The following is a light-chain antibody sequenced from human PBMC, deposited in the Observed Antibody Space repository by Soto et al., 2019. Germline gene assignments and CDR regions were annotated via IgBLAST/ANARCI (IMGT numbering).Light chain of an antibody. J-gene: IGKJ5*01. CDR1: QSLLHRNGYNY. CDR3: MQALQIPTT. Sequence: DIVMTQSPLSLPVTPGEPASISCRSSQSLLHRNGYNYLDWYLQKPGQSPQLLIYVASNRASGAPDRFSGSGSGTDFTLKISRVEAGDVGVYYCMQALQIPTTFGQGTRLEIK. CDR2: VAS. V-gene: IGKV2-28*01.